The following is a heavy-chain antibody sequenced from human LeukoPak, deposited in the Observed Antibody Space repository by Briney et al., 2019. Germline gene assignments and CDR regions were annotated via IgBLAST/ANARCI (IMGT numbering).Heavy chain of an antibody. Sequence: ASVKVSCKASGGTFSSYAISWVRQAPGQGLEWMGRIIPILGIANYAQKFQGRVTITADKSTSTAYMELSSLRSEDTAVYYCARDRLGKLEFDYWGQGILVTVSS. CDR2: IIPILGIA. J-gene: IGHJ4*02. CDR1: GGTFSSYA. V-gene: IGHV1-69*04. D-gene: IGHD1-1*01. CDR3: ARDRLGKLEFDY.